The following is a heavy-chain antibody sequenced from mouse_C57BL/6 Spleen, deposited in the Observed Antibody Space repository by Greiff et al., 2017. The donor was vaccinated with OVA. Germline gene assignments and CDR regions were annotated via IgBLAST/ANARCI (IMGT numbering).Heavy chain of an antibody. V-gene: IGHV6-3*01. Sequence: EVKLVESGGGLVQPGGSMKLSCVASGFTFSNYWLNWVRQSPEKGLEWVAQIRLKSDNYATHYAESVKGRFTISRNDSKSRVYLQMNNLRAEYTGIYYCTAYRFFDYWGQGTTLTVSS. CDR3: TAYRFFDY. J-gene: IGHJ2*01. CDR1: GFTFSNYW. D-gene: IGHD2-14*01. CDR2: IRLKSDNYAT.